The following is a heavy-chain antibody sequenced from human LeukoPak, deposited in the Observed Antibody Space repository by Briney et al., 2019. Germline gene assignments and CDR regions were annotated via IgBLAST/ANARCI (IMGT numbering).Heavy chain of an antibody. CDR3: ARTSDYYSPAFDL. CDR1: GGSFSGYY. Sequence: SETLSLTCAVYGGSFSGYYWSWIRQPPGKGLEWIGEINHSGSTNYNPSLKSRVTISVDTSKNQFSLKLSSVTAADTAVYYCARTSDYYSPAFDLWGQGTMVTVSS. J-gene: IGHJ3*01. D-gene: IGHD3-3*01. CDR2: INHSGST. V-gene: IGHV4-34*01.